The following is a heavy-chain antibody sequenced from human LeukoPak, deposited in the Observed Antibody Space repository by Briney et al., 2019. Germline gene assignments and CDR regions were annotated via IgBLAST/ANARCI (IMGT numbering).Heavy chain of an antibody. V-gene: IGHV4-59*01. CDR1: GGSISSYY. Sequence: SETLSLTCTVSGGSISSYYWSWIRQPPGKGLEWIGFVHYSGSTHYNPSLKSRVTISVDTSKNQVSLELTSVTAADTAVYYCARTEESGYNYGYFGYYYYMDVWGKGTTVTVSS. CDR2: VHYSGST. CDR3: ARTEESGYNYGYFGYYYYMDV. D-gene: IGHD5-18*01. J-gene: IGHJ6*03.